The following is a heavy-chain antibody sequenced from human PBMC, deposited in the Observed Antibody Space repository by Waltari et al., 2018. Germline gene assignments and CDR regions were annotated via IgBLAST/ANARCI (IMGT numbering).Heavy chain of an antibody. J-gene: IGHJ4*02. V-gene: IGHV3-23*01. CDR2: ITGGDDT. CDR1: GVTFSNYA. Sequence: EVQVLESGGDLVKPGGSLRLSCAASGVTFSNYAINWVRLAPGTGWQWVPAITGGDDTYYADSVKGRFTSSRDTSKDTVYLQMNGLRADDTAVYYCATPFYNWDDPLHSWGPGTLVTVSS. CDR3: ATPFYNWDDPLHS. D-gene: IGHD1-20*01.